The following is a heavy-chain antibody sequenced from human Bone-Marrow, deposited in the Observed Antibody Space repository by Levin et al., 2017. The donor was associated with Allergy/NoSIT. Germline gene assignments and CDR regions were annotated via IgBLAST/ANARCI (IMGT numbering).Heavy chain of an antibody. CDR3: ARRNVLAPGEEWFDP. D-gene: IGHD7-27*01. Sequence: SCGVSDDSISSSHWWTWVRQPPGKGLEWIGEIYHSGSTNYNPSLKSRVTISVEKSKNQFSLKLSSVTAADPAVYYCARRNVLAPGEEWFDPWGQGTLVTVSS. CDR2: IYHSGST. V-gene: IGHV4-4*02. CDR1: DDSISSSHW. J-gene: IGHJ5*02.